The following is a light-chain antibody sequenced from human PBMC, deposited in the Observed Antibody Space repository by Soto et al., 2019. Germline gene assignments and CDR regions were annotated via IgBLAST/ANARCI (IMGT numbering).Light chain of an antibody. V-gene: IGKV3-20*01. CDR2: VSS. CDR3: QQYGSSPQT. J-gene: IGKJ1*01. CDR1: QSVSSSY. Sequence: EIVLTQSPGTLSLSPGERATLSCRASQSVSSSYLAWYQQRTGQAPRLLIYVSSSRATGIPDRFSGSGSGTDFTLTSSRLEPEDAAEYYCQQYGSSPQTFGQGTKVEIK.